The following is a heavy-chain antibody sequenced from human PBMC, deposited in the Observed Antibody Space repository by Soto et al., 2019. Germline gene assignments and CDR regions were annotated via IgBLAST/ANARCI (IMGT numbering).Heavy chain of an antibody. J-gene: IGHJ6*04. V-gene: IGHV1-3*01. D-gene: IGHD1-1*01. CDR3: ERGKGMEENYYYYGLDI. Sequence: QVQVVQSGAEVKKPGASVKISCKASGYTFSTHAMHWVRQAPGQSLEWMGWINGGTGQTKHSHRFQDRVTITRDTSASTAYMELSSLRSEDTAVYYCERGKGMEENYYYYGLDIWGKGTTVTVSS. CDR2: INGGTGQT. CDR1: GYTFSTHA.